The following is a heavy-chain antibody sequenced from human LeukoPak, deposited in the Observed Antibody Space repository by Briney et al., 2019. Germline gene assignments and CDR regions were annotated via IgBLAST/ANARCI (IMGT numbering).Heavy chain of an antibody. Sequence: PGGSLRLSCAASGFTFSSFSMNWVRQAPGKGLEWVSSISSSSSYTFYAGSVKGRFTISRDNAKNSLFLQMNSLRAEDTALYYCAKGTKPVMTIPDYWGQGTLVTASS. D-gene: IGHD4/OR15-4a*01. CDR2: ISSSSSYT. V-gene: IGHV3-21*01. J-gene: IGHJ4*02. CDR1: GFTFSSFS. CDR3: AKGTKPVMTIPDY.